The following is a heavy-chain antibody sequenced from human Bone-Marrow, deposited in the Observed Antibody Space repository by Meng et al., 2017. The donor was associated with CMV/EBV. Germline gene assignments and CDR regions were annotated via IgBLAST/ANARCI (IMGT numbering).Heavy chain of an antibody. CDR3: ARDMGIAAADYYYYGMDV. Sequence: GESLKISCAASGFTFSSYGMHWVRQAPGKGLEWVAVIWYDGSNIYYADSVKGRFTISRDNSKNTLYLQMNSLRAEDTAVYYCARDMGIAAADYYYYGMDVWGQGTTVTVSS. V-gene: IGHV3-33*08. CDR2: IWYDGSNI. CDR1: GFTFSSYG. J-gene: IGHJ6*02. D-gene: IGHD6-13*01.